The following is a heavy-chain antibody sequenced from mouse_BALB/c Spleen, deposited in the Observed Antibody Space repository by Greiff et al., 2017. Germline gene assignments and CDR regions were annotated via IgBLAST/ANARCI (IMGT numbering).Heavy chain of an antibody. CDR3: ARDGNYGRPFAY. J-gene: IGHJ3*01. CDR1: GDSITSGY. CDR2: ISYSGST. D-gene: IGHD2-1*01. V-gene: IGHV3-8*02. Sequence: EVQVVESGPSLVQPSQTLSLTCSVTGDSITSGYWHWIRKFPGNKLEYMGYISYSGSTYYNPSLKSRISITRDTSKNQYYLQLNSVTTEDTATYYCARDGNYGRPFAYWGQGTLVTVSA.